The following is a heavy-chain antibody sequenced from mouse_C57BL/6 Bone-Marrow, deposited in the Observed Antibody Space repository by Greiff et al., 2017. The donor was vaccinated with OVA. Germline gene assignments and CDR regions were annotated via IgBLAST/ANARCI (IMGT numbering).Heavy chain of an antibody. V-gene: IGHV14-4*01. Sequence: VQLQQSGAELVRPGASVKLSCTASGFNIKDDYMHWVKQRPEQGLEWIGWIDPENGDTEYASKFQGKATITADTSSNTAYLQLSSLTSEDTAVYYCTLIYLRYFDDWGTGTTVTVSS. CDR2: IDPENGDT. CDR3: TLIYLRYFDD. D-gene: IGHD2-1*01. CDR1: GFNIKDDY. J-gene: IGHJ1*03.